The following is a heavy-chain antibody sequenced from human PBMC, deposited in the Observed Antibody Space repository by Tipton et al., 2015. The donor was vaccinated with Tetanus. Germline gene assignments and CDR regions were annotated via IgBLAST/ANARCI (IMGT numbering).Heavy chain of an antibody. Sequence: SLRLSCAASGFTFRTTWFSWVRQAPGKGLEGVASIHEDGSETYYGDSVKGRLTISRDKAKNSVYLQMNIQKVEDTAIYFGARGSGFTGYNKWGQGTLGPVSS. V-gene: IGHV3-7*01. D-gene: IGHD5-24*01. CDR3: ARGSGFTGYNK. J-gene: IGHJ4*02. CDR1: GFTFRTTW. CDR2: IHEDGSET.